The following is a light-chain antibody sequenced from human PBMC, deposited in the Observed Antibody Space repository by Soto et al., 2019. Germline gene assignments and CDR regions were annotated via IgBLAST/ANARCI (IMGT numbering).Light chain of an antibody. CDR2: EVS. Sequence: QSVLTQPASVSGSPGQSLTISCTGTSIDIAPYNYVSWYQQHPGKAPKLIIYEVSYRPSGISNRFSGSKSGNTASLTISGLQAEDEAYYYCSSYTSSTNYVFGTGTKVTVL. CDR1: SIDIAPYNY. CDR3: SSYTSSTNYV. J-gene: IGLJ1*01. V-gene: IGLV2-14*01.